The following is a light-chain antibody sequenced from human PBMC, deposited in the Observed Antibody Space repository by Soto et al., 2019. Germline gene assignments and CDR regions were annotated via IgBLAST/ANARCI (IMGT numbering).Light chain of an antibody. Sequence: QSVLTQPPSASGTPGQRVTISCSGSSSNIGTHTVNWYQQLPGTAPRLLIYSNNQRPSGVPDRFSGSKSATSAALAISGRQSEDEADYYCAAWGDSMNGAYVFGTGTKLTVL. CDR2: SNN. CDR1: SSNIGTHT. V-gene: IGLV1-44*01. CDR3: AAWGDSMNGAYV. J-gene: IGLJ1*01.